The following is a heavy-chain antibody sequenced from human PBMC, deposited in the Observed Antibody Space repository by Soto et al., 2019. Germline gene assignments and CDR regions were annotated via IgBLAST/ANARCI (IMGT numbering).Heavy chain of an antibody. Sequence: EVQLVESGGGLVQPGGSLRLSCAASGFTFSSYSMNWVRQAPGKGLEWVSYISSSSSTIYYADSVKGRFTISRDNAKNSLDLQRNSLGADDTAVYYGARFSTSCLWALDYWGQGALVTVSS. CDR1: GFTFSSYS. V-gene: IGHV3-48*01. J-gene: IGHJ4*02. D-gene: IGHD2-2*01. CDR3: ARFSTSCLWALDY. CDR2: ISSSSSTI.